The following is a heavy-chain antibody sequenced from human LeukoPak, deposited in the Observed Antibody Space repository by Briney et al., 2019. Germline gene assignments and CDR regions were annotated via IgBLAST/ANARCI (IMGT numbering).Heavy chain of an antibody. V-gene: IGHV4-34*01. J-gene: IGHJ5*02. CDR3: ARDSHITIFGVVIHNWFDP. CDR2: INHSGST. Sequence: KPSETLSLTRAVYGGSFSGYYWSWIRQPPGKGLEWIGEINHSGSTNYNPSLKSRVTISVDTSKNQFSLKLSSVTAADTAVYYCARDSHITIFGVVIHNWFDPWGQGTLVTVSS. CDR1: GGSFSGYY. D-gene: IGHD3-3*01.